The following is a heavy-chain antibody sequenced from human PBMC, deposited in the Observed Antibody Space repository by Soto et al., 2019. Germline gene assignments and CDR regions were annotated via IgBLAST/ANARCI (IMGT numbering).Heavy chain of an antibody. V-gene: IGHV4-61*01. J-gene: IGHJ4*02. CDR1: RGSVSSGSYY. CDR2: IYYTRSP. D-gene: IGHD3-22*01. Sequence: PSETLSLTYTVSRGSVSSGSYYWRWVRQPPGKELEWIGFIYYTRSPNYNPFLKRRVTISGDTSNNRFSLKLSSVTAADTAMYYCARVPYYSDSSSYSAAKKMYYFDYWGQGTLVTVSS. CDR3: ARVPYYSDSSSYSAAKKMYYFDY.